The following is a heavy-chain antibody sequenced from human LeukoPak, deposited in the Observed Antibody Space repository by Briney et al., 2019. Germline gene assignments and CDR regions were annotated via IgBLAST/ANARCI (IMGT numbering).Heavy chain of an antibody. CDR1: GGTFSSYA. V-gene: IGHV1-69*13. D-gene: IGHD2-8*01. CDR3: AGTPGFCTNDVCYKGRYFDY. Sequence: GASVKVSCKASGGTFSSYAISWVRQAPGQGLEWMGGIIPKFDTANYAQKFQGRVTITADESTSTAYLEPSSLGSEDSAVYYCAGTPGFCTNDVCYKGRYFDYWGQGTLVTVSS. CDR2: IIPKFDTA. J-gene: IGHJ4*02.